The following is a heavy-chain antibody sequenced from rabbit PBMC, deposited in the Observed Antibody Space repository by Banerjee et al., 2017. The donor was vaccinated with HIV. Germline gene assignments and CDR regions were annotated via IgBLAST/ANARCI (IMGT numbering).Heavy chain of an antibody. V-gene: IGHV1S47*01. CDR2: IDPVFGST. CDR1: GFDFSSYG. Sequence: QEQLVESGGGLVQPGGSLKLSCKASGFDFSSYGVSWVRQAPGKGLEWIGYIDPVFGSTYYASWVNGRFTISSHNAQNTLYLQLNSLTAADTATYFCVRDEATMTIFVRGYHFNLWGQGTLVTVS. CDR3: VRDEATMTIFVRGYHFNL. J-gene: IGHJ4*01. D-gene: IGHD2-1*01.